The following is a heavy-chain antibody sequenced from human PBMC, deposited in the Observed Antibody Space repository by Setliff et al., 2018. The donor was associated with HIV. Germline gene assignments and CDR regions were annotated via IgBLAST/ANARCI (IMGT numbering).Heavy chain of an antibody. CDR1: GFTFDDYV. Sequence: GGSLSLSCTASGFTFDDYVMSWVRRVPGKGLERVSGITWNGHTTDYADSVKGRFTISRDNRNKFLYLQMNSLSAEDTALYYCARGQTMYGVVIYDAFNVWGHGTMVTVSS. D-gene: IGHD3-3*01. V-gene: IGHV3-20*04. CDR3: ARGQTMYGVVIYDAFNV. CDR2: ITWNGHTT. J-gene: IGHJ3*01.